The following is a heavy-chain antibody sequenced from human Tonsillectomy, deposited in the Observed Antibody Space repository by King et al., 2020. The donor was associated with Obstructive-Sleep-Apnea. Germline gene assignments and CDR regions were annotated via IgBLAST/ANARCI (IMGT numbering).Heavy chain of an antibody. D-gene: IGHD3-22*01. CDR1: GFTVSSNY. V-gene: IGHV3-66*01. Sequence: EVQLVESGGGLVQPGGSLRLSCAASGFTVSSNYMSWVRQAPGKGLEWVSVIYTGGSTYYAYSVKGRLTISRDNSKNTLYLQINSLRAEDTAVYYCARDPRTYYDSSASLGGMDAWGQGTTVTVSS. J-gene: IGHJ6*02. CDR3: ARDPRTYYDSSASLGGMDA. CDR2: IYTGGST.